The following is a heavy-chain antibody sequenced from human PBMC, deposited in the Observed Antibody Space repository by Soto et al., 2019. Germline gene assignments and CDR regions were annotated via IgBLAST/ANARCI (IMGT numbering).Heavy chain of an antibody. CDR3: ARDKSGSFDFDY. Sequence: EVQLVESGGGLVQPGGSLRLSCAASGFTFSSYDMHWVRQATGKGLEWVSAIGTAGDTYYPGSVKGRFTISRENAKNSLYLQMNSLSAGDTAVYYCARDKSGSFDFDYWGQGTLVTVSS. J-gene: IGHJ4*02. V-gene: IGHV3-13*04. CDR2: IGTAGDT. D-gene: IGHD5-12*01. CDR1: GFTFSSYD.